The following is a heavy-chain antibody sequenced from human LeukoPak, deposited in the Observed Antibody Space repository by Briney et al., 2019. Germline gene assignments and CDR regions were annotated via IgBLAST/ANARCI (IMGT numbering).Heavy chain of an antibody. CDR3: ARVTTGYCSGGSCYPIDAFDI. Sequence: GESLKISCKGSGYSFTSYWISWVRQMPGKGLEWMGRIDPSDSYTNYSPSFQGHVTISADKSTSTAYLQWSSLKASDTAMYYCARVTTGYCSGGSCYPIDAFDIWGQGTMVTVSS. D-gene: IGHD2-15*01. CDR1: GYSFTSYW. V-gene: IGHV5-10-1*01. J-gene: IGHJ3*02. CDR2: IDPSDSYT.